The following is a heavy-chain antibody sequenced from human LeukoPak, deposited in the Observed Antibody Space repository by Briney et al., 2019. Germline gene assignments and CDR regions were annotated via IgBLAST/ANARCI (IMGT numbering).Heavy chain of an antibody. V-gene: IGHV3-21*01. CDR2: ISSSSSYI. Sequence: GGSLRLSCAASGFTFSSYSMNWVRQAPGKGLEWVSSISSSSSYIYYADSVKGRFTISRDNAKNSLYLQMNSLRAEDTAVYYCARDALQLWAYYYYYGMDVWGQGTTVTVSS. CDR3: ARDALQLWAYYYYYGMDV. J-gene: IGHJ6*02. CDR1: GFTFSSYS. D-gene: IGHD5-18*01.